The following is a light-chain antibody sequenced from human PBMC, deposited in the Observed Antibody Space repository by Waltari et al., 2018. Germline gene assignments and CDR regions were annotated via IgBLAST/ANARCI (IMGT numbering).Light chain of an antibody. J-gene: IGLJ2*01. CDR2: SND. Sequence: QSVLTQPPSASGTPGQRVTISCSGSSSNLGTNPVNWYQQLPGAAPKLLLYSNDTRPSGVPARFSGSKSGTSASLAISGLQSEDEADYYCATWDDSLNGQLFGGGTKLAVL. V-gene: IGLV1-44*01. CDR1: SSNLGTNP. CDR3: ATWDDSLNGQL.